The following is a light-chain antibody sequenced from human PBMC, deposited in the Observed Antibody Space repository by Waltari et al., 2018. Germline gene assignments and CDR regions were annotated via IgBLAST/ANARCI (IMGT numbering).Light chain of an antibody. V-gene: IGKV3-20*01. CDR1: QRLTKNY. Sequence: VLTQSPGTLSLSPGERATLSCRASQRLTKNYLAWYQQKPGQAPRLPIYGASSRAAGIPDRLTGSGSGTEFTLTISRLEPDDFAVYYCQQYGSSSMYTFGQGTKLEIK. J-gene: IGKJ2*01. CDR2: GAS. CDR3: QQYGSSSMYT.